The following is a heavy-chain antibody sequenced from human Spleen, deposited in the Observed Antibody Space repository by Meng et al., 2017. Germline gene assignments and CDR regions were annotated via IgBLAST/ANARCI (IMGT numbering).Heavy chain of an antibody. D-gene: IGHD2/OR15-2a*01. CDR3: AKKFSMTISGHDTFDI. J-gene: IGHJ3*02. CDR1: GFTFSAYA. Sequence: GESLKISCASSGFTFSAYAMSWVRQAPGKGLDCVSSISASGHSTSYADSGKGRFTISRDNSKDTLYLQMNSLRAEDTAVYYCAKKFSMTISGHDTFDIWGQGTMVTVSS. CDR2: ISASGHST. V-gene: IGHV3-23*01.